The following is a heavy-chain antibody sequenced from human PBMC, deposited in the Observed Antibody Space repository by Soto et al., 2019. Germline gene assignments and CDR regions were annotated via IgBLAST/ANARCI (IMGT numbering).Heavy chain of an antibody. CDR1: GGSISTQY. J-gene: IGHJ6*02. CDR3: ARDKGYSHYDYYGMDV. D-gene: IGHD4-4*01. CDR2: IYSSGST. V-gene: IGHV4-4*07. Sequence: QVQLRESGPGLMKPSETLSLTCTVSGGSISTQYWSWVRQPAGKGLEWIGRIYSSGSTKYNPSLKSRVTMSVDTSKNQFSLKVNSVTAADTAVYYCARDKGYSHYDYYGMDVWGQGTTVTVSS.